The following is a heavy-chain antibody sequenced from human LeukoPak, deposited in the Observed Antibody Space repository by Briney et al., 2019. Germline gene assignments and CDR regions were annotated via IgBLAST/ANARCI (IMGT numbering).Heavy chain of an antibody. CDR3: ARDSREISSGWYLTSD. CDR1: GYTFTSYY. D-gene: IGHD6-19*01. CDR2: INPSGGST. V-gene: IGHV1-46*01. Sequence: ASVKVSCKASGYTFTSYYMHWVRQAPGQGLEWMGIINPSGGSTSYAQKFQGRVTMTRDTSTGTAYMELSSLRSEDTAVYYCARDSREISSGWYLTSDWGQGTLVTVSS. J-gene: IGHJ4*02.